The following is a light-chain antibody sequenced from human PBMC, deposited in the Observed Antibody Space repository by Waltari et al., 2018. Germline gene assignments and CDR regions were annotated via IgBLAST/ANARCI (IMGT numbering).Light chain of an antibody. CDR3: QQYGSSPVT. CDR1: QSLSSYF. Sequence: EIVLTQSPDTLSLSPGEGATLSCRASQSLSSYFLAWYQHKPGQGPRLLIYAAPSRATGIPGRFSGSKSGTDFILTISRLEPEDFAVYYCQQYGSSPVTFGQGTRLEIK. J-gene: IGKJ5*01. V-gene: IGKV3-20*01. CDR2: AAP.